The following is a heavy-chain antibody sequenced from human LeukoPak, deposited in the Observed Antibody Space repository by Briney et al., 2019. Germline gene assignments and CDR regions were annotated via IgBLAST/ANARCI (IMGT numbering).Heavy chain of an antibody. CDR1: GFTVSSNY. CDR3: AGVYTRTHWNRFDY. Sequence: GGSLRLSCAASGFTVSSNYMSWVRQAPGKGLEWVSVIYSGGSTYYADSVKGRFTISRDNSKNTLYLQMNSLRAEDTAVYYCAGVYTRTHWNRFDYWGQGTLVTVSS. J-gene: IGHJ4*02. D-gene: IGHD1-1*01. V-gene: IGHV3-53*01. CDR2: IYSGGST.